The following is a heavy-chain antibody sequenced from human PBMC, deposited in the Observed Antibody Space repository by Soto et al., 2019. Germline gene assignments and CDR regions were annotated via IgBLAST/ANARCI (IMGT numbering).Heavy chain of an antibody. CDR3: ARGGISHWAYFYYMDV. CDR1: GGSLSDYF. D-gene: IGHD2-21*01. J-gene: IGHJ6*03. CDR2: INHLGSI. Sequence: SETLSLTCVVSGGSLSDYFWSWIRQPPGMALEWIGEINHLGSINYNPSLKSRVTMSVDTSKNQFSLTLNPVTAADTATYYCARGGISHWAYFYYMDVWDRGTTVTVSS. V-gene: IGHV4-34*01.